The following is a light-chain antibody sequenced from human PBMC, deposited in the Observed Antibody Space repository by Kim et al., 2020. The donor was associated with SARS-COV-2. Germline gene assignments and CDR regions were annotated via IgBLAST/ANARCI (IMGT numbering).Light chain of an antibody. CDR1: NIGINS. J-gene: IGLJ1*01. CDR2: HDT. Sequence: GPGKTARIPCGGNNIGINSVHWYQLKPGQAPVVVMYHDTDRPSGIPERFSGSNSGNTATLTISRVEAGDEADYYCQVWDSSSDLYVFGTGTKVTVL. V-gene: IGLV3-21*04. CDR3: QVWDSSSDLYV.